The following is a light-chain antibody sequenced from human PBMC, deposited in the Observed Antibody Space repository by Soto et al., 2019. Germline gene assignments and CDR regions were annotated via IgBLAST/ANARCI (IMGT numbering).Light chain of an antibody. CDR2: GNN. CDR3: LSYDTSLSGVV. CDR1: SSNIGAGYV. Sequence: QSVLTQPPSVSGAPGQRVTISCTGSSSNIGAGYVVHWYQQLPGTAPKLLIYGNNNRPSGVPDRFSGSKSATSASLAITGLQAEDEADYYCLSYDTSLSGVVFGGRTKLTVL. V-gene: IGLV1-40*01. J-gene: IGLJ2*01.